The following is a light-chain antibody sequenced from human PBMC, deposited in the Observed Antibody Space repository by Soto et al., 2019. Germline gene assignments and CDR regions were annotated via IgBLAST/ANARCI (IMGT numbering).Light chain of an antibody. Sequence: QSALTQPASVSGSPGQSITSSCTGTSSDIGTYNYVSWYQQHPGKVPKLMIYEVNNRPSGVSNRFSGSKSGNTASLAISGLQAEDEDEYYCSAYTTSSTQVLGGGTKLTVL. J-gene: IGLJ3*02. CDR3: SAYTTSSTQV. V-gene: IGLV2-14*01. CDR2: EVN. CDR1: SSDIGTYNY.